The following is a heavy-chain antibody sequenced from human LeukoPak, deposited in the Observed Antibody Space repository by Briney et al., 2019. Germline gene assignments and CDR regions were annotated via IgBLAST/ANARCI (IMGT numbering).Heavy chain of an antibody. Sequence: SETLSLTCSVSGGSISSSSHYWGWIRQPPGTGLEWIGSIYYSSGSTYYNPSLKSRVTISVDTSKNQVSLKLSSVTAADTAVYYCARRLEYSSSFNYWGQGILVTVSS. CDR3: ARRLEYSSSFNY. J-gene: IGHJ4*02. CDR1: GGSISSSSHY. CDR2: IYYSSGST. D-gene: IGHD6-6*01. V-gene: IGHV4-39*01.